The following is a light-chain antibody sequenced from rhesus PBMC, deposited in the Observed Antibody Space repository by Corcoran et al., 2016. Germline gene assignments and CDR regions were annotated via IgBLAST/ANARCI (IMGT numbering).Light chain of an antibody. Sequence: DIQMTQSPSSLSASVGDRVTITFRTSEKVNYLYWYQQKPGSAPRLLIQKTSTFRTGVPSRFSGIGAGTDFTLTINGLQPEDFATYYCQQSYGIPYTFGQGTKVEIK. CDR1: EKVNY. J-gene: IGKJ2*01. V-gene: IGKV1-74*01. CDR2: KTS. CDR3: QQSYGIPYT.